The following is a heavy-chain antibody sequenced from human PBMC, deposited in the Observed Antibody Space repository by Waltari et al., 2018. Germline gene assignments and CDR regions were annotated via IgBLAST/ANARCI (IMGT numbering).Heavy chain of an antibody. CDR1: GGSFSGYY. J-gene: IGHJ4*02. CDR3: AREDWGDY. V-gene: IGHV3-7*04. Sequence: VQLQQWGAGLLKPSETLSLTCAVYGGSFSGYYWSWIRQPPGKGLEWVANIKQDGSEKYYVDAVKGRFTISRDNAKNSLYLQMNSLRAEDTAVYYCAREDWGDYWGQGTLVTVSS. CDR2: IKQDGSEK. D-gene: IGHD3-16*01.